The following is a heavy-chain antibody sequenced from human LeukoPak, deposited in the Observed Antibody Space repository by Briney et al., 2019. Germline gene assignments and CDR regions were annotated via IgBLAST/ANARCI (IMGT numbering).Heavy chain of an antibody. Sequence: GGSLRLSCAASGFTFRSYAMSWVRQAPGKGLEWVSAISSSGGSTYYADSVKGRFTISRDNSKNTLYLQMNSLRAEDTAVYYCAKEKKDGYNSYVAADYWGQGTLVTVSS. CDR2: ISSSGGST. CDR3: AKEKKDGYNSYVAADY. J-gene: IGHJ4*02. D-gene: IGHD5-24*01. CDR1: GFTFRSYA. V-gene: IGHV3-23*01.